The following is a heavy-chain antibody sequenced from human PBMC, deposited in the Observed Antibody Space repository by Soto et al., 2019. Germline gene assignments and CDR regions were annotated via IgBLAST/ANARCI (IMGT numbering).Heavy chain of an antibody. CDR3: ARDRPVYSSPWSWFDP. V-gene: IGHV1-69*01. D-gene: IGHD6-13*01. CDR1: GGTFSSYA. Sequence: QVQLVQSGAEVKKPGSSVKVSCKASGGTFSSYAISWVRQSPGQGLEWMGGIIPIFGTANYAQKFQGRVTITADESTSTAYMELSSLRSEDTAVYYCARDRPVYSSPWSWFDPWGQGTLVTVSS. J-gene: IGHJ5*02. CDR2: IIPIFGTA.